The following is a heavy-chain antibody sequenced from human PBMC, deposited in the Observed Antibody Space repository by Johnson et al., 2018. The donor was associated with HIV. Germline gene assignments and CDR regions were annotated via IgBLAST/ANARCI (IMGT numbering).Heavy chain of an antibody. V-gene: IGHV3-49*04. D-gene: IGHD3-22*01. CDR2: IRSKAYGGTT. J-gene: IGHJ3*02. CDR1: GFTFGDYA. CDR3: TRGESRRAVVGAFDI. Sequence: EQLVESGGGLVQPGGSLRLSCTASGFTFGDYAMSWVRQAPGKGLEWVGFIRSKAYGGTTEYAASVKGRFTISRDDSKSIAYLQMNSLKTEDTAVYYCTRGESRRAVVGAFDIWGQGTMVTVSS.